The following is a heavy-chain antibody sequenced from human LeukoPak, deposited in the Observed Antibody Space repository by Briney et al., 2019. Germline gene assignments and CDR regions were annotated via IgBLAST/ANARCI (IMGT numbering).Heavy chain of an antibody. V-gene: IGHV1-58*02. CDR1: GFTFTSSA. D-gene: IGHD1-26*01. Sequence: GTSVKVSCKASGFTFTSSAMQWVRQARGQRLEWIGWIVVGSGNTNYAQKFQERVTITRDMSTSTAYMELSSLRSEDTAMYYCAVLSGSYGQDAFDIWGQGTMVTVSS. CDR3: AVLSGSYGQDAFDI. J-gene: IGHJ3*02. CDR2: IVVGSGNT.